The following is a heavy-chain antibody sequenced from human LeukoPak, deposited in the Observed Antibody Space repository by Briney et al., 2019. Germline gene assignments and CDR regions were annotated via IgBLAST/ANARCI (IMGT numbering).Heavy chain of an antibody. J-gene: IGHJ4*02. CDR3: ANSGSSSGTGSAGY. CDR1: GFTFSSYA. CDR2: ITGTGDST. V-gene: IGHV3-23*01. D-gene: IGHD1-26*01. Sequence: PGGSLRLSCVASGFTFSSYAMNWVRQAPGKGLEWVSGITGTGDSTYYADSVKGRFTISRDNSKKTLYLQMNSLRAEDTAVYHCANSGSSSGTGSAGYWGQGTLVTVPS.